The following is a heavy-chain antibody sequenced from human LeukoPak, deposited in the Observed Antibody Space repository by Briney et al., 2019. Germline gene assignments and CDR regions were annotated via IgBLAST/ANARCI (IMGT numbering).Heavy chain of an antibody. CDR2: ISSDGSST. J-gene: IGHJ4*02. CDR1: GFTFSTYW. D-gene: IGHD6-25*01. Sequence: GGSLRLSCAASGFTFSTYWMHWVRQAPGKGLVWVSGISSDGSSTIYADSVKGRFTISRDNARNTLYLQVNSLRAEDTAVYYCARDSSGWGFDYWGQGSLVTVSS. CDR3: ARDSSGWGFDY. V-gene: IGHV3-74*01.